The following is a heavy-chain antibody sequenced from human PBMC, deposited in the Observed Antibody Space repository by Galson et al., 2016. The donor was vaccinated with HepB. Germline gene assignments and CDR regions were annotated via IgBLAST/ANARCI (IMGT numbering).Heavy chain of an antibody. CDR3: VRDQVDYYESSGDDFDY. D-gene: IGHD3-22*01. CDR1: GFTVSSSY. Sequence: SLRLSCAASGFTVSSSYMSWVRQAPGKGLEWVSVIYSGGSTYYADSVKGRFTISRDNARNTLYLQMNSLRAEDTAVYYCVRDQVDYYESSGDDFDYWAREPWSPSPQ. V-gene: IGHV3-53*01. CDR2: IYSGGST. J-gene: IGHJ4*02.